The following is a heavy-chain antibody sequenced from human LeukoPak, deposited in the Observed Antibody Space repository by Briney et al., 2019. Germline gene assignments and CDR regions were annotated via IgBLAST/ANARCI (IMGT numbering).Heavy chain of an antibody. V-gene: IGHV3-7*03. D-gene: IGHD6-19*01. Sequence: GGSLRLSCAASGFTFTNYWMSWVRQAPGKGLEWVANIKQDGSVIYYVDSVRGRFIISRDNAKNSVYLQMNSLRAEDTAVYYCARARGGSGWYFFDYWGQGTLVTVSS. CDR3: ARARGGSGWYFFDY. CDR1: GFTFTNYW. J-gene: IGHJ4*02. CDR2: IKQDGSVI.